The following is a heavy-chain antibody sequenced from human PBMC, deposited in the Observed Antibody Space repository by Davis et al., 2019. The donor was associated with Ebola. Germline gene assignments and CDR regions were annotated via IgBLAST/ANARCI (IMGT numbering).Heavy chain of an antibody. D-gene: IGHD2-21*01. V-gene: IGHV7-4-1*02. CDR3: ARDCRGGGDKCNYYYGMDV. J-gene: IGHJ6*04. CDR1: GYTFAYYA. Sequence: ASVKVSCKASGYTFAYYAMNWVRQAPGQGLEWMGWINTKNGNPTYAQGFTGRLVFSLDTSVSTAYLQISSLKAEDTAVYYCARDCRGGGDKCNYYYGMDVWGKGTTVTVSS. CDR2: INTKNGNP.